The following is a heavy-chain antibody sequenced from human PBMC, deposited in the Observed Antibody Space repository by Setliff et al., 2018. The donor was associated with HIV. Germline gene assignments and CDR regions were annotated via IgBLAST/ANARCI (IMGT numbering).Heavy chain of an antibody. CDR1: GFTFSRYG. V-gene: IGHV3-33*08. CDR2: IWYDGSNK. J-gene: IGHJ4*02. Sequence: GGSLRLFCAASGFTFSRYGMHWVRQAPGKGLEWVAAIWYDGSNKYYADSVKGRFTISRDNSKNTLYLQMNSLRAEDTAVYYCAKNYYDSSGYYYTLDYWGQGTLVTVSS. D-gene: IGHD3-22*01. CDR3: AKNYYDSSGYYYTLDY.